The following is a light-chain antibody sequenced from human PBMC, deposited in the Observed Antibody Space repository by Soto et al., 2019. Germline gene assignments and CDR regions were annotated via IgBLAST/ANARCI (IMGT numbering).Light chain of an antibody. Sequence: DIQMTQFPSTLSASVGDRVTITCRASESISSWLAWYQQKPGKAPKILIYKASTLQSGVPSRFTGSGSGTEFTLPISSLQPDDFATYYCQHYSVLPLTFGGGTKVEIK. CDR2: KAS. CDR3: QHYSVLPLT. CDR1: ESISSW. J-gene: IGKJ4*01. V-gene: IGKV1-5*03.